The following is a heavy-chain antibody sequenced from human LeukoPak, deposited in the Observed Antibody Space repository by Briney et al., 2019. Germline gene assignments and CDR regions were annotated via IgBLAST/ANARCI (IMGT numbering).Heavy chain of an antibody. V-gene: IGHV3-21*04. CDR1: GFTFSDYT. J-gene: IGHJ4*02. D-gene: IGHD6-19*01. CDR3: AKSPSIAVAGLLTDY. Sequence: GGSLGLSCAASGFTFSDYTLNWVRQAPGKGLEWVSSISSSGRFIYYADSLKGRFTISRDNDKESVHLQMVSLRAEDTAVYYCAKSPSIAVAGLLTDYWGQGPLVTVSS. CDR2: ISSSGRFI.